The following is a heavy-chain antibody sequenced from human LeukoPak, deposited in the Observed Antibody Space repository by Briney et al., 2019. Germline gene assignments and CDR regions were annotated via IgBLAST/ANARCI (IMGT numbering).Heavy chain of an antibody. J-gene: IGHJ1*01. Sequence: SETLSLTCTVSGGSISSYYWSWIRQPPGKGLEWIGYIYYGGSTNYNPSLKSRVTISVDTSKNQFSLKLSSVTAADTAVYYCAREGYGSGWSRAEYFQHWGQGTLVTVSS. V-gene: IGHV4-59*01. CDR2: IYYGGST. CDR3: AREGYGSGWSRAEYFQH. CDR1: GGSISSYY. D-gene: IGHD6-19*01.